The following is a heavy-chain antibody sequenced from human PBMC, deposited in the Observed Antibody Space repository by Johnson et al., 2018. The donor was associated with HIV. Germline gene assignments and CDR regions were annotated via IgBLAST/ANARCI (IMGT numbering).Heavy chain of an antibody. CDR1: GFTISSYG. CDR2: ISNDGSNK. D-gene: IGHD2-15*01. V-gene: IGHV3-30*18. J-gene: IGHJ3*02. CDR3: AKGQVVVAATSAFDI. Sequence: QVQLVESGGGVVQPGRSLRLSCAGSGFTISSYGMHWVRQAPGKGLEWVALISNDGSNKYYADSVKGRFTISRDNSKNTLYVQMNSLRGEDTAVYYCAKGQVVVAATSAFDIWGQGTMVTVSS.